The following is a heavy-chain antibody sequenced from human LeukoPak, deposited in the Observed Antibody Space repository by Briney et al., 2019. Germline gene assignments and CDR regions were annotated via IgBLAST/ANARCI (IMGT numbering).Heavy chain of an antibody. CDR1: GFTFSTYA. CDR2: ISGSGGST. Sequence: PGGSLRLSCGGSGFTFSTYAMSWVRQAPGKGLEWVSVISGSGGSTFYAESVKGRFTISRDNSKSTLYLQMNSLRAEDTAEYYCAKEGVTHYYGMDVWGQGTTVTVSS. V-gene: IGHV3-23*01. CDR3: AKEGVTHYYGMDV. D-gene: IGHD3-10*01. J-gene: IGHJ6*02.